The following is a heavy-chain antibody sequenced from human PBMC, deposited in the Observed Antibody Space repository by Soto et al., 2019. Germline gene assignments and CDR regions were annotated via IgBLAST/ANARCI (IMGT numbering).Heavy chain of an antibody. V-gene: IGHV4-30-2*01. Sequence: SSETLSLTCAVSGGSISGGGYSWSWIRQPPGKGLERIGYINHSGSTNYNPSLKSRVTISVDTSKNQFSLKLSSVTAADTAVYYCARVSGSGSLSSVWGQGTLVTVSS. CDR3: ARVSGSGSLSSV. J-gene: IGHJ4*02. D-gene: IGHD3-10*01. CDR2: INHSGST. CDR1: GGSISGGGYS.